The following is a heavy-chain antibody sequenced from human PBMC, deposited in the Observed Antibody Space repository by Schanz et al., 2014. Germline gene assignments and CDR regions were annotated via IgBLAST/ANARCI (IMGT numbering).Heavy chain of an antibody. J-gene: IGHJ4*02. CDR1: GYIFINSG. V-gene: IGHV1-18*01. D-gene: IGHD1-1*01. Sequence: QVQLVQSGAEVKKPGATVKVSCKASGYIFINSGISWVRQAPGQGLEWMGWISVYNHNKEYDQKFQGRVTMTTDTSTSRAYVALTDLRSDDRAVYYCARDRRCFDRDDLYYFDSWGQGTLVTVSS. CDR3: ARDRRCFDRDDLYYFDS. CDR2: ISVYNHNK.